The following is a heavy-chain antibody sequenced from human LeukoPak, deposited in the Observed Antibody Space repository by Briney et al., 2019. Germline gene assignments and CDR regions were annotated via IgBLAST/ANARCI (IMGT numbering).Heavy chain of an antibody. CDR3: ARSAGDPHAFDI. J-gene: IGHJ3*02. D-gene: IGHD4-17*01. V-gene: IGHV3-30*04. Sequence: GGSLRLSCAASGFTFSSHAMHWVRQAPGKGLEWVAVISYHGRDKYYADSVKGRSTISRDNSKNTLYLQMNSLRAEDTAVYYCARSAGDPHAFDIWGQGTMVTVSS. CDR1: GFTFSSHA. CDR2: ISYHGRDK.